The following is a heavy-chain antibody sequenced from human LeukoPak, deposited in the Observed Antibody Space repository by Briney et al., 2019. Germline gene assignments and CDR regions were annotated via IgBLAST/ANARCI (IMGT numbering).Heavy chain of an antibody. V-gene: IGHV3-48*01. D-gene: IGHD2-2*01. CDR2: ISSHSSTI. CDR3: AKRDIVVVPAAKHPSGFDY. J-gene: IGHJ4*02. Sequence: GGSLRLSCAASGFTFSSYSMNWVRQAPGKGLEWVSYISSHSSTIYYADSVKGRFTISRDNSKNTLYLQMNSLRAEDTAVYYCAKRDIVVVPAAKHPSGFDYWGQGTLVTVSS. CDR1: GFTFSSYS.